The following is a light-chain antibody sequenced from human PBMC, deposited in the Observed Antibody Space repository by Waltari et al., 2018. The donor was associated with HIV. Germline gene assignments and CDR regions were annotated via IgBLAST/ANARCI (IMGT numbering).Light chain of an antibody. V-gene: IGLV7-46*01. Sequence: QAVVTQEPSLTVSPGGTVTLTCGSSTGAVNSGHHAYWFQQKTGQAPKTLIYDTDNKHSWTPARFSGSLLGGKAALTLSGAQPEDEAKYYCLLSYAGARPVVFGGGTQLTVL. CDR2: DTD. CDR3: LLSYAGARPVV. CDR1: TGAVNSGHH. J-gene: IGLJ2*01.